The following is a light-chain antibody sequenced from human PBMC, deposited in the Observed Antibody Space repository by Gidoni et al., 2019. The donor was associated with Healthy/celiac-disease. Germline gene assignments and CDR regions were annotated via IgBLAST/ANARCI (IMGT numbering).Light chain of an antibody. J-gene: IGKJ5*01. CDR1: QSVSSSY. CDR3: QQYGSSPRVT. Sequence: EIVLTQSPGTLSLSPGERATLSCRARQSVSSSYLAWYQQKPGQAPRLLIYGASSRATGIPDRFSGSGSGTDFTLTISRLEPEDFAVYYCQQYGSSPRVTFGQXTRLEIK. CDR2: GAS. V-gene: IGKV3-20*01.